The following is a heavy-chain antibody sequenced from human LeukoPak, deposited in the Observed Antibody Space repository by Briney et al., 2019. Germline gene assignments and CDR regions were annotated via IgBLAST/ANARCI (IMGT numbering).Heavy chain of an antibody. V-gene: IGHV4-59*01. J-gene: IGHJ5*02. D-gene: IGHD4-23*01. Sequence: WESLSLPCTASGSSISGYSWTWIRQPPGQGLEWIEYFHNSRTTSYTTSLTGRVIVSVDTAMDQISLKLNSVTAADTAVYYCARGNLGLSPWGQGTLVTVSS. CDR1: GSSISGYS. CDR2: FHNSRTT. CDR3: ARGNLGLSP.